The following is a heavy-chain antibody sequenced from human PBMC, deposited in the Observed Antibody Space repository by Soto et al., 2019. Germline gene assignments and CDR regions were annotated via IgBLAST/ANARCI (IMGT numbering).Heavy chain of an antibody. Sequence: QVQLMESGGSVLQPGRSLRLSCAASGFTFSSYGTHWVRQAPGKGLEWVTIISNDGSIQYYGDSVKGRFTVSRDNSKNTLFLEMNSLTAEDTATYYCAKDRRDSSGTCSRCFGMDVWGQGTTVTVSS. V-gene: IGHV3-30*18. CDR2: ISNDGSIQ. CDR1: GFTFSSYG. D-gene: IGHD3-22*01. J-gene: IGHJ6*02. CDR3: AKDRRDSSGTCSRCFGMDV.